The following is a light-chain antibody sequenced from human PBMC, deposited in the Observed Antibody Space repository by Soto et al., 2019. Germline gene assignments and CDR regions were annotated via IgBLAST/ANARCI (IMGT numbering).Light chain of an antibody. CDR2: EAS. Sequence: DIQMTQSPSTLSASVGDRVTITCRASQNIDTWVAWYQQKPGKAPKLLIYEASTLKSWVPSRFSGSGSETEFTLTISGLQPDDFATYYCQQYNNYPTSGGGTKVEIK. CDR1: QNIDTW. CDR3: QQYNNYPT. J-gene: IGKJ4*01. V-gene: IGKV1-5*03.